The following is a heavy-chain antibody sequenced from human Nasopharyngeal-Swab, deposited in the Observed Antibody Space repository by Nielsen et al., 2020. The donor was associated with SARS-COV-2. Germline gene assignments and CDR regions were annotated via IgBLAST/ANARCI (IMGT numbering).Heavy chain of an antibody. CDR2: IWYDGSNK. J-gene: IGHJ6*03. V-gene: IGHV3-33*01. CDR3: ARAEQYGGPPHYYYYMDV. CDR1: GFTFSSYG. D-gene: IGHD4-23*01. Sequence: GESLKISCAASGFTFSSYGMHWVRQAPGKGLEWVAVIWYDGSNKYYADSVKGRFTISRDNSKNTLYLQMNSLRAEDTAVYYCARAEQYGGPPHYYYYMDVWGKGTTVTVSS.